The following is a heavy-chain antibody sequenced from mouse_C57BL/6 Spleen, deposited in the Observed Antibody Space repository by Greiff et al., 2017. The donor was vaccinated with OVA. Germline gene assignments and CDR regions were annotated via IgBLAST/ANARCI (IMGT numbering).Heavy chain of an antibody. V-gene: IGHV1-19*01. CDR3: ARGGSSYLLAY. CDR2: INPYNGGT. D-gene: IGHD1-1*01. J-gene: IGHJ3*01. Sequence: VQLQQSGPVLVKPGASVKMSCKASGYTFTDYYMNWVKQSHGKSLEWIGVINPYNGGTSYNQKFKGKATLTVDKSSSTAYMELNSLTSEDSAVYYCARGGSSYLLAYWGQGTLVTVSA. CDR1: GYTFTDYY.